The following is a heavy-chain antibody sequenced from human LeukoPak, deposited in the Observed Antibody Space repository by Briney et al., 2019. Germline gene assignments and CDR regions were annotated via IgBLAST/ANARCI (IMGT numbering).Heavy chain of an antibody. V-gene: IGHV3-30*03. CDR2: ISYDGSHK. Sequence: GRSLRLSCAASGFTFNSYGMHWVRQAPGKGLEWVTLISYDGSHKFYADSVKGRFTISRDNAKNTLYLQMNSLRAEDTAVYFCARATWDPNYYYYMDVWGKGTTVTISS. J-gene: IGHJ6*03. CDR1: GFTFNSYG. CDR3: ARATWDPNYYYYMDV. D-gene: IGHD1-26*01.